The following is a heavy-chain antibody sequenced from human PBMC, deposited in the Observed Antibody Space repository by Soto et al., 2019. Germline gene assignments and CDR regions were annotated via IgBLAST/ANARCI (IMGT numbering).Heavy chain of an antibody. CDR2: ISYDGSNK. Sequence: QVQQVESGGGVVEPGRSLRLSCAASGFTFSSYAMHWVRQAPGKGLEWVAVISYDGSNKYYADSVKGQFTISRDNSKNTLYRQMNSMTAEDTAVYYCARDIRQWLVDYWGQGTLVTVSS. D-gene: IGHD6-19*01. V-gene: IGHV3-30-3*01. CDR1: GFTFSSYA. CDR3: ARDIRQWLVDY. J-gene: IGHJ4*02.